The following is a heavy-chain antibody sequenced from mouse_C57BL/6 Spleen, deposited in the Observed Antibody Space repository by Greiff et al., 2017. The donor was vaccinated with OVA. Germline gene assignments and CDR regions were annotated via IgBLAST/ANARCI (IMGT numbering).Heavy chain of an antibody. V-gene: IGHV1-15*01. CDR3: TDSLIYYYGSSPFAY. Sequence: QVQLQQSGAELVRPGASVTLSCKASGYTFTDYEMHWVKQTPVHGLEWIGAIDPETGGTAYNQKFKGKAILTADKSSSTAYMDLRSLTSEDSAVYYCTDSLIYYYGSSPFAYWGQGTLVTVSA. CDR1: GYTFTDYE. D-gene: IGHD1-1*01. J-gene: IGHJ3*01. CDR2: IDPETGGT.